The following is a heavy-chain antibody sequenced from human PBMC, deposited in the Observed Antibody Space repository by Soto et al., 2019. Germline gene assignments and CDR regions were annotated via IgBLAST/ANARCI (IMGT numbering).Heavy chain of an antibody. Sequence: SETLSLTCTVSGGSISSSSYYWGWIRQPPGKGLEWIGSIYYSGSTYYNPSLKSRVTISVDTSKNQFSLNLSSVTAGDTAVFYCARQLRGYDVLTGYFLGAAFDIWGQGTMVTVSS. D-gene: IGHD3-9*01. CDR3: ARQLRGYDVLTGYFLGAAFDI. CDR2: IYYSGST. V-gene: IGHV4-39*01. J-gene: IGHJ3*02. CDR1: GGSISSSSYY.